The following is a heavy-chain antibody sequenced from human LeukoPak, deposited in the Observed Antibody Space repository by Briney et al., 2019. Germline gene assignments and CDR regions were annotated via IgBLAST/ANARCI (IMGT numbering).Heavy chain of an antibody. J-gene: IGHJ6*02. V-gene: IGHV3-48*03. CDR3: ARDRIYYGLDV. CDR1: GFTFSSYE. CDR2: ISSSGSSI. D-gene: IGHD2-15*01. Sequence: PGGSLRLSCAASGFTFSSYEMNWVRQAPGEGLEWVSYISSSGSSIHYADSVKGRFTISRDNAKNSLYLQMNSLRAEDTAVYYCARDRIYYGLDVWGQGTTVTVSS.